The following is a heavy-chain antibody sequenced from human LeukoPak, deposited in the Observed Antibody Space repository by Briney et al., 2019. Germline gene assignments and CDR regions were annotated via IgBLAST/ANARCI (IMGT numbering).Heavy chain of an antibody. J-gene: IGHJ4*02. Sequence: GGSLRLSCAASGFTFSSYAMHWVRQAPGKGLEWVAVISFDGTNKFYADSVKGRFTISRDSSKKTVYLQMNSLRAEDAAVYYCAKGGGTGYSSSWYSNWGQGTLVTVSS. V-gene: IGHV3-30*04. D-gene: IGHD6-13*01. CDR3: AKGGGTGYSSSWYSN. CDR1: GFTFSSYA. CDR2: ISFDGTNK.